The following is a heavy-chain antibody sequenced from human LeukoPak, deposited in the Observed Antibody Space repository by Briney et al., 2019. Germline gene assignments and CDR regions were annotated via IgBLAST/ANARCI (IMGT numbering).Heavy chain of an antibody. CDR2: FDPEDGET. Sequence: GASVKVSCKVSGYTLTELSMHWVRQAPGKGLEWMGGFDPEDGETIYAQKFQGRVTVTEDTSTDTAYMELSSLRSEDTAVYYCATGDSGSYGPLGYWGQGTLVTVS. D-gene: IGHD1-26*01. J-gene: IGHJ4*02. CDR3: ATGDSGSYGPLGY. V-gene: IGHV1-24*01. CDR1: GYTLTELS.